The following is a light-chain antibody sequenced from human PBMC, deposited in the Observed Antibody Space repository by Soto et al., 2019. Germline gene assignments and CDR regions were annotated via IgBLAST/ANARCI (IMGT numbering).Light chain of an antibody. CDR3: CSYAGTYTYV. CDR1: SSDVGGYNS. Sequence: QAVLTQPRSVSGSPGQSVTISCTGTSSDVGGYNSVSWYQQHPGKAPKLMIYDVSKRPSGVPDRFSGSKSGNTASLTISGRQAEDEADYYCCSYAGTYTYVFGAGTKLTVL. CDR2: DVS. J-gene: IGLJ1*01. V-gene: IGLV2-11*01.